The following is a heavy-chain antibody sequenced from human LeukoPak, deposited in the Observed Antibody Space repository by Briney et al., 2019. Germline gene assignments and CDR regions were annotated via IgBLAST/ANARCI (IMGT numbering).Heavy chain of an antibody. D-gene: IGHD3-22*01. J-gene: IGHJ4*02. CDR2: ISWNSGSI. Sequence: GGSLRLSCAASGFTFDDYAMHWVRQAPGKGLEWVSGISWNSGSIGYADSVKGRFTISRDNAKNSLYLQMNSLRAEDTALYYCAKDRYYDSSGYLDYWGQATLVTVSS. V-gene: IGHV3-9*01. CDR3: AKDRYYDSSGYLDY. CDR1: GFTFDDYA.